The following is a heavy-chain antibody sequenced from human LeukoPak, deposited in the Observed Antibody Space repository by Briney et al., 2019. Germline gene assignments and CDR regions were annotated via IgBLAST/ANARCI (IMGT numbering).Heavy chain of an antibody. CDR2: IYYSGST. D-gene: IGHD3-10*01. V-gene: IGHV4-30-4*01. Sequence: SETLSLTCTVSGGSISSGDYYWSWIRQPPGKGLEWIGYIYYSGSTYYNPSLKSRVTISVDTSRNQFSLKLSSVTAADTAVYYCARDRWFGELSHYGMDVCGKGTTVTVSS. J-gene: IGHJ6*04. CDR3: ARDRWFGELSHYGMDV. CDR1: GGSISSGDYY.